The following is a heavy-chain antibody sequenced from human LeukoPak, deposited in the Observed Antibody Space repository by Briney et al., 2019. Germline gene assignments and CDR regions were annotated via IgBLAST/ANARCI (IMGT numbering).Heavy chain of an antibody. Sequence: PGGSLRLSCAASGFTFSSYGMHWVRQAPGKGLEWVAFIRYDGSNKYYADSVKGRFTISRDNSKNTLYLQMNSLRAEDTAVYYCAKELLAYCGGDCYDLDYWGQGTLDTVSS. J-gene: IGHJ4*02. V-gene: IGHV3-30*02. CDR2: IRYDGSNK. CDR3: AKELLAYCGGDCYDLDY. D-gene: IGHD2-21*01. CDR1: GFTFSSYG.